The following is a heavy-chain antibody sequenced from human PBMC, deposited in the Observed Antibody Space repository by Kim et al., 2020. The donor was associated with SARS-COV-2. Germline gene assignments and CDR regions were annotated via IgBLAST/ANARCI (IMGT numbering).Heavy chain of an antibody. D-gene: IGHD3-22*01. CDR1: GFTFSSYA. J-gene: IGHJ4*02. CDR2: ISYDGSNK. Sequence: GGSLRLSCAASGFTFSSYAMHWVRQAPGKGLEWVAVISYDGSNKYYGDSVKGRFTISRDNSKNTLYLRMNSLRAEDTAVYYCAKDPAAEFYYDSSGPPVYWGQGTLVTVSS. CDR3: AKDPAAEFYYDSSGPPVY. V-gene: IGHV3-30*18.